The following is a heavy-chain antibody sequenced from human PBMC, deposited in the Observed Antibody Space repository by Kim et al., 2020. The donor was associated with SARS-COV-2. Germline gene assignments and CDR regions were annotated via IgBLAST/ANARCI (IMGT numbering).Heavy chain of an antibody. D-gene: IGHD5-18*01. CDR3: ASRLGRYSYGRPNYYYGMDV. V-gene: IGHV1-69*13. Sequence: SVKVSCKASGGTFRSYAISWVRQAPGQGLEWMGGIIPIFDAANYAQKFQGRVTITADESTSTAYMELSSLRYEDTAVYYCASRLGRYSYGRPNYYYGMDVWGQGPTVTVSS. CDR2: IIPIFDAA. J-gene: IGHJ6*02. CDR1: GGTFRSYA.